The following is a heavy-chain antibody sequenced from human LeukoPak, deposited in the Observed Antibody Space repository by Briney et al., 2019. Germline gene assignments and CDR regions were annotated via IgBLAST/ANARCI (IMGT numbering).Heavy chain of an antibody. V-gene: IGHV4-59*01. CDR3: ARSDYVRYFDY. CDR2: IYYSGST. J-gene: IGHJ4*02. Sequence: SETLSLTCTVSGGSISSYYWSWIRQPPGKGLEWIGYIYYSGSTNYNPSLKSRVTISVDTSKNQFSLKLSSVTAADTAVYYCARSDYVRYFDYWGQGTLVTVSS. D-gene: IGHD4-17*01. CDR1: GGSISSYY.